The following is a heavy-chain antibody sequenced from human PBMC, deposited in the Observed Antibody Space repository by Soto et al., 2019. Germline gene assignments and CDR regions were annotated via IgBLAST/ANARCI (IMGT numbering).Heavy chain of an antibody. CDR1: GYTFTSYG. CDR3: AREGVAPYYYYGMDV. J-gene: IGHJ6*02. V-gene: IGHV1-18*01. Sequence: ASVKVSCKASGYTFTSYGISWVRQAPGQGLEWMGIINPYGGNTNYAQTFQGRVTMTTDTSTSTVHMEVRSLRSDDTAVYYCAREGVAPYYYYGMDVWGQGTPVTVSS. D-gene: IGHD5-12*01. CDR2: INPYGGNT.